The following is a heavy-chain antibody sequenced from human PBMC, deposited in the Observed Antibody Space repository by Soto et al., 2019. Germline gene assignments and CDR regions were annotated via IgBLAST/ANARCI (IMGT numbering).Heavy chain of an antibody. D-gene: IGHD2-15*01. CDR3: ARERAVVTPTGDAFDI. J-gene: IGHJ3*02. CDR2: IYSGGST. Sequence: PGGSLRLSCAASGFTVSSNYMSWVRQAPGKGLEWVSVIYSGGSTYYADSVKGRFTISRDNSKNALYLQMNSLRAEDTAVYYCARERAVVTPTGDAFDIWGQGTMVTVSS. V-gene: IGHV3-53*01. CDR1: GFTVSSNY.